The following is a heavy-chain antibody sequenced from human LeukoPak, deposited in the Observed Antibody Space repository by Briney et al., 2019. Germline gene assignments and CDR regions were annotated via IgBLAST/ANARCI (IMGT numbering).Heavy chain of an antibody. D-gene: IGHD5-24*01. CDR3: ARRDGYGAYDI. V-gene: IGHV3-23*01. Sequence: GGSLRLSCAASGFTFRTYAMSWVRQAPGKGLEWVSAISGSGGSTYYADSVKGRFTISRDNSKNTLYLQMNSLRAEDTAVYYCARRDGYGAYDIWGQGTMVTVSS. CDR1: GFTFRTYA. J-gene: IGHJ3*02. CDR2: ISGSGGST.